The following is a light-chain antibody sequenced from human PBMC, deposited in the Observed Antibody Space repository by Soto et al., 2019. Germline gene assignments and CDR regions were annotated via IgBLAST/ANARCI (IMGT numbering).Light chain of an antibody. V-gene: IGKV1-27*01. CDR2: AAS. Sequence: DIQMTQSPSSLSASVGDRVTITCRASQGITNFLAWYQQKPGTAPKLLIYAASTLHSGVPSRFSGSGYGTEFTLNISSLQPKDAATYYCQKYSSAPFTFGPGTKVESK. J-gene: IGKJ3*01. CDR3: QKYSSAPFT. CDR1: QGITNF.